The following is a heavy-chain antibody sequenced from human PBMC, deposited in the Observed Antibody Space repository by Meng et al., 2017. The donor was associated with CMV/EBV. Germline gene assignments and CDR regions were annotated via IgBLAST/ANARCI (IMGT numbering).Heavy chain of an antibody. CDR1: GYIFTAYY. CDR2: INPNSGST. D-gene: IGHD5-18*01. J-gene: IGHJ3*01. V-gene: IGHV1-2*02. Sequence: ALVKVSCKASGYIFTAYYIYWVRQAPEQGLEWMGWINPNSGSTHYAQKFRGRVTVTRDASISTAYMELSSLRSDDTAVYYCARTYTANDPFDFWGQGTMVTVSS. CDR3: ARTYTANDPFDF.